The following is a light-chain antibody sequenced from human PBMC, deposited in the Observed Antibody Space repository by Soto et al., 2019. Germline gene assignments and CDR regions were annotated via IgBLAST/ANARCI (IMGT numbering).Light chain of an antibody. CDR2: GNS. V-gene: IGLV1-40*01. J-gene: IGLJ2*01. Sequence: HSVLTQPPSVSGAPGQRVTISCTGSSSNIGAGYDVHWYQQLPGTAPKLLIYGNSNRPSGVPDRFSGSKSGTSASLAITGLQAEDEADYDCQSYDSSLSGSVVFGGGTQLTVL. CDR3: QSYDSSLSGSVV. CDR1: SSNIGAGYD.